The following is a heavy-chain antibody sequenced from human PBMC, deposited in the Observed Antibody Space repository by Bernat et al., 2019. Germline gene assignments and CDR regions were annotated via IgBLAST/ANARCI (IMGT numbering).Heavy chain of an antibody. CDR2: IWYDGSKK. J-gene: IGHJ3*02. CDR3: AREGRGFSGSFPRAFDI. D-gene: IGHD1-26*01. V-gene: IGHV3-33*01. CDR1: EFTFSTYV. Sequence: QVQLVESGGGVVQPGRSLRLSCAASEFTFSTYVMHWVRQAPGKGLEWVAVIWYDGSKKFYADSVRGRFTISRDNSKNTLYLQMNSLRAEDTAVYYCAREGRGFSGSFPRAFDIWGQGTMVTVSS.